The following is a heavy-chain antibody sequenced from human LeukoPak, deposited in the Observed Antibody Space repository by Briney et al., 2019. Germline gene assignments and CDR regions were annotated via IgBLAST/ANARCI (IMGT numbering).Heavy chain of an antibody. CDR3: ARHSSAARPNFDY. CDR1: GGSISGSNYY. V-gene: IGHV4-39*01. D-gene: IGHD6-6*01. J-gene: IGHJ4*02. Sequence: SETLSLTCTVSGGSISGSNYYWGWLRQPPGKGLEWIGSIYYSGTTYYNPSLKSRVTISVDTSKNQFSLEVTSMTAADTAVYYCARHSSAARPNFDYWGQGTLVTVS. CDR2: IYYSGTT.